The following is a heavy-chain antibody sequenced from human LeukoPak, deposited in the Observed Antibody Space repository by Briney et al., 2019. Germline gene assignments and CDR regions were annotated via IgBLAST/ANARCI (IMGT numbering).Heavy chain of an antibody. J-gene: IGHJ4*02. Sequence: GESLKISCKGSAYSFTTYWIAWVRQMPGKGLEWMGIIYPGDSDTRYSPSFQGQVTISADKSINTAYLQWSSLKASDTAMYYCARQAYYYDSSDYYVHYFDCWGQGTLVTVSS. V-gene: IGHV5-51*01. CDR1: AYSFTTYW. CDR3: ARQAYYYDSSDYYVHYFDC. CDR2: IYPGDSDT. D-gene: IGHD3-22*01.